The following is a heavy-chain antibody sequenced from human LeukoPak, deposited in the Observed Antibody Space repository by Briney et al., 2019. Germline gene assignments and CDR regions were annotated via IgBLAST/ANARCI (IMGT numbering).Heavy chain of an antibody. CDR3: ARDGDCSSTSCIDP. D-gene: IGHD2-2*03. J-gene: IGHJ5*02. CDR1: GYTFTDYY. Sequence: GASVKVSCKASGYTFTDYYMHWVQQAPGKGLEWMGRVDPEDGETIYAEKFQGRVTITADTSTDTAYMELRSLRSDDTAVYYCARDGDCSSTSCIDPWGPGTLVTVSS. CDR2: VDPEDGET. V-gene: IGHV1-69-2*01.